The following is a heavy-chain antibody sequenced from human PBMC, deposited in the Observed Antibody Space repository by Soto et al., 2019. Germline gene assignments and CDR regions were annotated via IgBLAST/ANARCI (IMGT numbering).Heavy chain of an antibody. CDR2: IYYSGST. V-gene: IGHV4-31*03. D-gene: IGHD5-18*01. Sequence: SETLSLTCTVSGGSISSGGYYWSWIRQHPGKGLEWIGYIYYSGSTYYNPSLKSRVTISVDTSKNQFSLKLSSVTAADTAVYYCAREVEYTAASNGGVDYWGQGTLVTVSS. J-gene: IGHJ4*02. CDR1: GGSISSGGYY. CDR3: AREVEYTAASNGGVDY.